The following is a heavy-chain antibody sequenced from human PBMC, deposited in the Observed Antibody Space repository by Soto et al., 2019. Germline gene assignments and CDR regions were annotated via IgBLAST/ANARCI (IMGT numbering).Heavy chain of an antibody. CDR2: VNSDGDTT. Sequence: EVQLVESGGGLVEPGGSLRLSCAASGFTFRNYWMHWVRQAPGKGLVWVSRVNSDGDTTYYADSVMGRFTISRDNAKNTLLLQMNSLGTEDTAVYYCASNYAYAEGYYFYGIDVLGQGTTVTVSS. J-gene: IGHJ6*02. CDR3: ASNYAYAEGYYFYGIDV. CDR1: GFTFRNYW. D-gene: IGHD3-16*01. V-gene: IGHV3-74*01.